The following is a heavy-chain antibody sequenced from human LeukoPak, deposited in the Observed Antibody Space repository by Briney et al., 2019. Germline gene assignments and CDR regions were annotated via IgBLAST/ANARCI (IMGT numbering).Heavy chain of an antibody. D-gene: IGHD3-22*01. CDR2: ISGSGGST. V-gene: IGHV3-23*01. J-gene: IGHJ4*02. CDR3: AKRRPYYDSSGYLDY. Sequence: GGSLRLSCAASGFTFSSYAMSWVRQAPGKGLEWVSAISGSGGSTYYADSVKGRFTISRDNFKNTLYLQMNTLRAEDTAVYYCAKRRPYYDSSGYLDYWGQGTLVTVSS. CDR1: GFTFSSYA.